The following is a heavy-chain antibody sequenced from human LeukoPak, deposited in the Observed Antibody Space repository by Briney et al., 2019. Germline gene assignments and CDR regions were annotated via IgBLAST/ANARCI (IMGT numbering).Heavy chain of an antibody. D-gene: IGHD2-15*01. V-gene: IGHV4-59*12. J-gene: IGHJ3*02. CDR3: ARTIVVVVAATPGAFDI. Sequence: SETLSLTCTVSGGSISSYYWSWIRQPPGKGLEWIGYIYYSGSTNYNPSLKSRVTISVDTSKNQFSLKLSSVTAADTAVYYCARTIVVVVAATPGAFDIWDQGTMVTVSS. CDR2: IYYSGST. CDR1: GGSISSYY.